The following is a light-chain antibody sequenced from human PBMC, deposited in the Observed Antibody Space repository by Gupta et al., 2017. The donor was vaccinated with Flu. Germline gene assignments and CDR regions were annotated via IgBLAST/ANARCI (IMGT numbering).Light chain of an antibody. V-gene: IGKV3D-15*01. Sequence: EVVMTQSPATLSVSPGERATLSCRASQSVSNSLAWYQQKPGQAPRLLIYGASTRATGIPARFSGSGSWTEYIPTISSLQSEDFAVVYCRQYDILPDYTFGQGTKLEIK. CDR3: RQYDILPDYT. J-gene: IGKJ2*01. CDR2: GAS. CDR1: QSVSNS.